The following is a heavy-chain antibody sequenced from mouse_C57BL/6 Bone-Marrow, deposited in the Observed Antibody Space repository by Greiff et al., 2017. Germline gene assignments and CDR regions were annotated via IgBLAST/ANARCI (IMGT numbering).Heavy chain of an antibody. CDR1: GYTFTSYW. CDR2: IDPNSGGT. Sequence: VQLQQPGAELVKPGASVKLSCKASGYTFTSYWMHWVKQRPGRGLEWIGRIDPNSGGTKYNEKFKSKATLTVDKPSSTAYMQLSSLTSGDSAVYYCASYGNYVWFAYWGQGTLVTVSA. V-gene: IGHV1-72*01. J-gene: IGHJ3*01. CDR3: ASYGNYVWFAY. D-gene: IGHD2-1*01.